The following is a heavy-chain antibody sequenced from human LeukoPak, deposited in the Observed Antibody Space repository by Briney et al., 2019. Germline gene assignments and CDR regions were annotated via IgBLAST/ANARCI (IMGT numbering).Heavy chain of an antibody. Sequence: GGSLRLSCAASGFTFSSYSMNWVRQAPGKALEWASSISSSSSYIYYAASVKGRFTISRDNAKNSLYLQMNSLRAEDTVVYYKQKTAYDILTGCFDYWGQGTLVTVSS. J-gene: IGHJ4*02. CDR3: QKTAYDILTGCFDY. D-gene: IGHD3-9*01. CDR2: ISSSSSYI. CDR1: GFTFSSYS. V-gene: IGHV3-21*03.